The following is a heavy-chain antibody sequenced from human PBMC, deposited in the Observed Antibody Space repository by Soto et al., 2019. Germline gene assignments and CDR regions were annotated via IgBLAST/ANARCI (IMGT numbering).Heavy chain of an antibody. CDR2: INHSGST. CDR3: AGLSQQLVRVEVDY. Sequence: QVQLQQWGAGLLKPSETLSLTCAVYGGSFSGYYWSWIRQPPGKGLEWIGEINHSGSTNYNPSLKSRVTISVDTSRNQFPLKLSSVTAADTAVDYCAGLSQQLVRVEVDYWGQGTLVTVSS. D-gene: IGHD6-13*01. V-gene: IGHV4-34*01. CDR1: GGSFSGYY. J-gene: IGHJ4*02.